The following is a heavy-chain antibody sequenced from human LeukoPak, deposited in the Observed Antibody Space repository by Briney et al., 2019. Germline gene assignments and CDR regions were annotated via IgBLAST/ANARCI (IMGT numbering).Heavy chain of an antibody. V-gene: IGHV3-23*01. CDR1: GFTFSSYA. D-gene: IGHD3-10*01. J-gene: IGHJ2*01. CDR3: ARTRWFGEPTYWYFDL. CDR2: ISGSGGST. Sequence: GGSLRLSCAASGFTFSSYAMSWVRQAPGKGLEWVSAISGSGGSTYYADSVKGRFTISRDNSKNTLHLQMNSLRAEDTAVYYCARTRWFGEPTYWYFDLWGRGTLVTVSS.